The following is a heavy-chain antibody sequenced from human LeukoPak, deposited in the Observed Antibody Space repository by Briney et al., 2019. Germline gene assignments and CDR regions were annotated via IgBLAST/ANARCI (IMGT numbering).Heavy chain of an antibody. J-gene: IGHJ5*02. Sequence: GESLKISCKGSGYSFTNYWIGWVRQMPGKGLEWMGIIYPGDSDTRYSPSFQGQVTISADKSISTAYLQWSSLKASDTAMYYCARSPTRAGYYDSSGTINWFDPWGQGTLVTVSS. D-gene: IGHD3-22*01. CDR2: IYPGDSDT. CDR3: ARSPTRAGYYDSSGTINWFDP. V-gene: IGHV5-51*01. CDR1: GYSFTNYW.